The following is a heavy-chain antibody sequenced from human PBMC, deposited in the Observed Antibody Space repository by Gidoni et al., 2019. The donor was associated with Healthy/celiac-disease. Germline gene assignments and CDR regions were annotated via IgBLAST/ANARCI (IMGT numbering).Heavy chain of an antibody. CDR2: IYHSGST. Sequence: QVQLQESGPGLVKPSGTLSLTCAVSGGSISSSNWWSWVRQPPGKGLEWIGEIYHSGSTNYNPSLKSRVTISVDKSKNQFSLKLSSVTAADTAVYYCARDRYSGYDWIGSYYGMDVWGQGTTVTVSS. D-gene: IGHD5-12*01. J-gene: IGHJ6*02. CDR3: ARDRYSGYDWIGSYYGMDV. V-gene: IGHV4-4*02. CDR1: GGSISSSNW.